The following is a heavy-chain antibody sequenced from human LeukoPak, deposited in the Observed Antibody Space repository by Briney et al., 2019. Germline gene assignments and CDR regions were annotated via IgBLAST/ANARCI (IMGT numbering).Heavy chain of an antibody. J-gene: IGHJ4*02. V-gene: IGHV3-21*01. Sequence: GGSLRLSCAAPGFTFSTYAMNWVRQAPGKGLEWVSYISSSSNYIYYADSVKGRFTISRDNAKISLSLQMNSLRAEDTAVYYCARGNYDNSGTFDYWGQGTLVTVSA. CDR3: ARGNYDNSGTFDY. CDR2: ISSSSNYI. D-gene: IGHD3-22*01. CDR1: GFTFSTYA.